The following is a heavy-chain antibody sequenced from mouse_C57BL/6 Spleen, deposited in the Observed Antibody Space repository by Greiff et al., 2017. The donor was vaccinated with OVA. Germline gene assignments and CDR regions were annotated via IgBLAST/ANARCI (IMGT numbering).Heavy chain of an antibody. CDR3: VRQWYDYLYAMDY. J-gene: IGHJ4*01. CDR2: IRSKSNNYAT. D-gene: IGHD2-4*01. CDR1: GFSFNTYA. V-gene: IGHV10-1*01. Sequence: EVQLVESGGGLVQPKGSLKLSCAASGFSFNTYAMNWVRQAPGKGLEWVARIRSKSNNYATYYADSVKDRFTISRDDSESMLYLQMNNLKTEDTAMYYCVRQWYDYLYAMDYWGQGTSVTVSS.